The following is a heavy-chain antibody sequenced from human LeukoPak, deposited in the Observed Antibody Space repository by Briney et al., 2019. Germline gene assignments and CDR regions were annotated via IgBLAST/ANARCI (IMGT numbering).Heavy chain of an antibody. D-gene: IGHD6-6*01. J-gene: IGHJ4*02. V-gene: IGHV1-2*02. CDR1: GYTFTDYF. Sequence: ASVKVSCKASGYTFTDYFIHWVGQAPGQGLEWMGWVNPDTGGTNYAQRFQARLTMARDTSTNTAYMELNSLRSDDTAVYYCARDAALFQGIDYWGQGVLVTVSS. CDR2: VNPDTGGT. CDR3: ARDAALFQGIDY.